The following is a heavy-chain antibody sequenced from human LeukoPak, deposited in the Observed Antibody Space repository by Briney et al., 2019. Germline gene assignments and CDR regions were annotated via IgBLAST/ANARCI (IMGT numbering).Heavy chain of an antibody. Sequence: GGSLRLSCAASGFTFSSYSMNWVRQAPGQGLEWVSSISSSSSYIYYADSVKGRFTISRDNAKNSLYLQMNSLRAEDTAVYYCASGPPELLWIDYWGQGTLVTVSS. CDR3: ASGPPELLWIDY. J-gene: IGHJ4*02. V-gene: IGHV3-21*01. CDR1: GFTFSSYS. D-gene: IGHD1-26*01. CDR2: ISSSSSYI.